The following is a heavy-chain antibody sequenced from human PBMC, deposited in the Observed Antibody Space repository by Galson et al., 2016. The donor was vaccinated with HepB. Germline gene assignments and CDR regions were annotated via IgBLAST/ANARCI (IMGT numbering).Heavy chain of an antibody. V-gene: IGHV3-30*18. D-gene: IGHD3-9*01. CDR2: ISYDGTSE. CDR1: GFTFTSYA. J-gene: IGHJ4*02. Sequence: SLRLSCAASGFTFTSYAMHWVRQAPGKGLEWVAVISYDGTSEYFADSVKGRFTISRDNSKSTVFLQMSRLRPGDTAVYYCAKPIFHYDFLTALDFWGQGALVAVSS. CDR3: AKPIFHYDFLTALDF.